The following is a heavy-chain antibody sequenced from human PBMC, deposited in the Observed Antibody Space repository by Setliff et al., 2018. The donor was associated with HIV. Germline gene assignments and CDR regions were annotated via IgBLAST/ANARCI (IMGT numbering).Heavy chain of an antibody. V-gene: IGHV5-51*01. CDR2: TYPGDSTT. CDR1: GYSFTNYW. CDR3: IRRRRAPGAADLESY. D-gene: IGHD7-27*01. J-gene: IGHJ4*02. Sequence: PGESLKISCQASGYSFTNYWIGWVRQMPGKGLEWMGVTYPGDSTTRYSPSLEGQVTISADRSINTAFLQWSGLEASDTAMYYCIRRRRAPGAADLESYWGQGTLVTVSS.